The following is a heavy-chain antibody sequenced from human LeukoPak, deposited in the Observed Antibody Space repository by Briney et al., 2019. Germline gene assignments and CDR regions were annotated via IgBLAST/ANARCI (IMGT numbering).Heavy chain of an antibody. Sequence: GGSLRLSCAASGFTVSSNYMSWVRQAPGKELEWVSSISSSSSYIYYADSVKGRFTISRDNAKNSLYLQMNSLRAEDTAVYYCARAHYRTWYFDLWGRGTLVTVSS. D-gene: IGHD4-11*01. CDR2: ISSSSSYI. CDR1: GFTVSSNY. J-gene: IGHJ2*01. V-gene: IGHV3-21*01. CDR3: ARAHYRTWYFDL.